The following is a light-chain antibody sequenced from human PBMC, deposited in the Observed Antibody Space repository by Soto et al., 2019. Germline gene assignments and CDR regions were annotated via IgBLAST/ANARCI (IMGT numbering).Light chain of an antibody. CDR3: QQYGSSLTWT. CDR2: GAS. Sequence: EIVLTQSPGTLSLSPGERATLSCRASQSVSSSYLGWYQQKPGQAPRLLIYGASSRATGIPDRFSGSGSGTDFTLTISRLEPDDFAVYYCQQYGSSLTWTFGQGTKVEIK. CDR1: QSVSSSY. J-gene: IGKJ1*01. V-gene: IGKV3-20*01.